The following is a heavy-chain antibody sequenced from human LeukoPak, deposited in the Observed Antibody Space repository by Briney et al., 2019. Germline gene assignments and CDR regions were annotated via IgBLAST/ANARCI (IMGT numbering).Heavy chain of an antibody. D-gene: IGHD4-17*01. J-gene: IGHJ1*01. CDR1: GGSISSGSYY. CDR3: ASLKYGDYRSALQH. Sequence: PSQTLSLTCTVSGGSISSGSYYWGWIRQPPGKGLEWIGNIYFSGSTSYNPSLKSRVTISVDTSKNQFSLKLSSVTAADTAVYYCASLKYGDYRSALQHWGQGTLVTVSS. CDR2: IYFSGST. V-gene: IGHV4-39*07.